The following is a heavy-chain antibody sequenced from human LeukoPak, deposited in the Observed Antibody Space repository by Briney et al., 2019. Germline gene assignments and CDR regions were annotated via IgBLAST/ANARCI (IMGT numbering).Heavy chain of an antibody. CDR1: GFTFGDYA. Sequence: GRSLRLSCTASGFTFGDYAMSWFRQAPGKGLEWVGFIRSKAYGGTTEYAASVKGRFTISRDDSKSIAYLQMNSLKTEDTAVYYCAKVRGYYDSSGTHFDYWGQGTLVTVSS. V-gene: IGHV3-49*03. J-gene: IGHJ4*02. CDR3: AKVRGYYDSSGTHFDY. CDR2: IRSKAYGGTT. D-gene: IGHD3-22*01.